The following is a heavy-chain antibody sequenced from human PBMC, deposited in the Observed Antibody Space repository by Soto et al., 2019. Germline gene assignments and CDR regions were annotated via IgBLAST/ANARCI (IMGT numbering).Heavy chain of an antibody. J-gene: IGHJ6*01. CDR3: ARGHHSRDV. Sequence: PXVSLRLSCAASGFPFNDHYMTWIRQAPGKGLEWISYINPTGSYTHYADSVKGRFSISRDNAENSLYLQMNSLRPEDTALYYCARGHHSRDVWGQGATVTVSS. CDR2: INPTGSYT. CDR1: GFPFNDHY. V-gene: IGHV3-11*06.